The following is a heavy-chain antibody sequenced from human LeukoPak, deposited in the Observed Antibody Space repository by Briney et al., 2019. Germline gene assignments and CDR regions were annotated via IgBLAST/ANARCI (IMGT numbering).Heavy chain of an antibody. CDR3: TKAPLATSGTHYLDY. J-gene: IGHJ4*02. Sequence: GGSLRLSCAASGFTFGDYVMHWVRQAPGKGLEWVSGISWNGGSIYYADSVKGRFTISRDNAKNSLYLQMNSLRAEDTALYFCTKAPLATSGTHYLDYWGQGTLVTVSS. CDR1: GFTFGDYV. V-gene: IGHV3-9*01. D-gene: IGHD1-26*01. CDR2: ISWNGGSI.